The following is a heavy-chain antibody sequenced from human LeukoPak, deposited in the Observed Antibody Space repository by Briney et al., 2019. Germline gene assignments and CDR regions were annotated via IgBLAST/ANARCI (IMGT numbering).Heavy chain of an antibody. CDR1: GGSISSYY. D-gene: IGHD4-11*01. Sequence: PSETLSLTCTVSGGSISSYYWSWIRQPPGKGLEWIGYIYNRGSTNYNPSLKSRVAISVDMSKNQFSLKLSSVTAADTAVYYCARRSMTTVSSDYYYYMDVWGKGTTVTVSS. CDR3: ARRSMTTVSSDYYYYMDV. V-gene: IGHV4-59*08. CDR2: IYNRGST. J-gene: IGHJ6*03.